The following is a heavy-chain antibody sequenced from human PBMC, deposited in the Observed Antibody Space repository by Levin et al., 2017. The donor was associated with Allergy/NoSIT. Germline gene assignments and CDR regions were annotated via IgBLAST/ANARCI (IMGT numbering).Heavy chain of an antibody. Sequence: LSLTCAASGFTFSSYAMSWVRQAPGKGLEWVSAISGSGGSTYYADSVKGRFTISRDNSKNTLYLQMNSLRAEDTAVYYCAIGSTVTVNFDYWGQGTLVTVSS. J-gene: IGHJ4*02. CDR2: ISGSGGST. CDR3: AIGSTVTVNFDY. CDR1: GFTFSSYA. D-gene: IGHD4-11*01. V-gene: IGHV3-23*01.